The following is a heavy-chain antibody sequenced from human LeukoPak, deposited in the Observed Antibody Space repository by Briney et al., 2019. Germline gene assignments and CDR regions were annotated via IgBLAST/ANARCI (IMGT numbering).Heavy chain of an antibody. Sequence: ASVKVSCKASGYTFTSYDINWVRQATGQGPEWMGWMNPNSGNTGYAQKFQGRVTMTRNTSISTAYMELSSLRSEDTAVYYCARDLAHFYGSGSYYNGQGPYYFDYWGQGTLVTVSS. J-gene: IGHJ4*02. CDR3: ARDLAHFYGSGSYYNGQGPYYFDY. CDR2: MNPNSGNT. V-gene: IGHV1-8*01. CDR1: GYTFTSYD. D-gene: IGHD3-10*01.